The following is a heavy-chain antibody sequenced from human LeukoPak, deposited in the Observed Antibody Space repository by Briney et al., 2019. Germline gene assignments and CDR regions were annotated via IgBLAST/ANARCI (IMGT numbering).Heavy chain of an antibody. CDR2: ISGSDGST. D-gene: IGHD6-13*01. CDR1: GFTFSSYA. V-gene: IGHV3-23*01. J-gene: IGHJ5*02. CDR3: ANSSGSSWRYNWFDP. Sequence: GGSLRLSCAASGFTFSSYAMSWVRQAPGKGLEWVSAISGSDGSTYYADSVKGRFTISRDNSKNTLYLQMNSLRAEDTAVYYCANSSGSSWRYNWFDPWGQGTLVTVSS.